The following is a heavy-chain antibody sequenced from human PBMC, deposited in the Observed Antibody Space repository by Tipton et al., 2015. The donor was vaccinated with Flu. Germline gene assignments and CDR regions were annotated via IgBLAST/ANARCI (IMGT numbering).Heavy chain of an antibody. CDR3: ARAYDYSNYWFDP. CDR2: IYYSGST. D-gene: IGHD4-11*01. J-gene: IGHJ5*02. V-gene: IGHV4-39*07. CDR1: GGSISSSSYY. Sequence: TLSLTCTVSGGSISSSSYYWGWIRQPPGKGLEWIGSIYYSGSTYYNPSLKSRVTISVDTSKNQFSLKLSSVTAADTAVYYCARAYDYSNYWFDPWDQGTLVTVSS.